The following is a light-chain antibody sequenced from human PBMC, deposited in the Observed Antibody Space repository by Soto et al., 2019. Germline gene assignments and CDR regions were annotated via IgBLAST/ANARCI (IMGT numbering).Light chain of an antibody. CDR3: QHYVSLT. CDR1: QTISSNY. J-gene: IGKJ1*01. CDR2: GTS. Sequence: EIVLTQSPGTLSLSPGERATLSCRASQTISSNYLDWYQQKPGQAPSLLIYGTSSRATAIPDRFSGSGSGTDFTLTIGRLEHEGSAIYYCQHYVSLTFGQGTKVDIK. V-gene: IGKV3-20*01.